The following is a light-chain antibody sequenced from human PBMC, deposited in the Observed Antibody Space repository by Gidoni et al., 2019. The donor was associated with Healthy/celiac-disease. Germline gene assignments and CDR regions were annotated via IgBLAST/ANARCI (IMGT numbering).Light chain of an antibody. V-gene: IGKV1-39*01. CDR1: QSISSY. J-gene: IGKJ3*01. CDR2: AAS. Sequence: DIQMTQSPSSLSASVGDRVTITCRASQSISSYLNWYQQKPGKAPKLLIYAASSLQSGVPTRCSGSGSGTDFTLTISSLQPEDFATYYCQQSYSTLRFTFGPGTKVDIK. CDR3: QQSYSTLRFT.